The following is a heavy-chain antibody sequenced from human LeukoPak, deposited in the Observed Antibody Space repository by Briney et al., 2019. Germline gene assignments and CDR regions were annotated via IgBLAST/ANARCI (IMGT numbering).Heavy chain of an antibody. J-gene: IGHJ4*02. CDR2: ISGSGGST. D-gene: IGHD6-19*01. CDR3: AKSRVGYSSGGYYFDY. Sequence: GGSLRLSCAASGFTFSGYAMSWVRQAPGKGLEWVSAISGSGGSTYYADSVKGRFTISRDNSKNTLYLQMNSLRAEDTAVYYCAKSRVGYSSGGYYFDYWGQGTLVTVSS. CDR1: GFTFSGYA. V-gene: IGHV3-23*01.